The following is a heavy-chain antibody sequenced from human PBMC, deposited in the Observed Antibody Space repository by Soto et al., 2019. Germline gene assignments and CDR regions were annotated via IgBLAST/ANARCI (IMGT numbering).Heavy chain of an antibody. CDR3: ARQVVVVVAAGYYYYGLDA. D-gene: IGHD2-15*01. J-gene: IGHJ6*02. Sequence: SVKVSCKASGGTFSSYAISWVRQAPGQGLEWMGRIIPMFGTVNYAQKFQGRVTITADESTRTAYMELSSLRSDDTAVYYCARQVVVVVAAGYYYYGLDAWGQGTTVTAP. CDR1: GGTFSSYA. V-gene: IGHV1-69*13. CDR2: IIPMFGTV.